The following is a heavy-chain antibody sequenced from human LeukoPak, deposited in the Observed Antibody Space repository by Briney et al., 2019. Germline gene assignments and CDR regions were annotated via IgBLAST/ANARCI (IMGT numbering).Heavy chain of an antibody. CDR2: INPSGGST. Sequence: RASVKVSCKASGGTFSSYAISWVRQAPGQGLEWMGIINPSGGSTSYAQKFQGRVTMTRDTSTSTVYMELSSLRSEDTAVYYCARDLGGDGSGNFDYWGQGTLVTVSS. J-gene: IGHJ4*02. CDR1: GGTFSSYA. CDR3: ARDLGGDGSGNFDY. D-gene: IGHD3-10*01. V-gene: IGHV1-46*01.